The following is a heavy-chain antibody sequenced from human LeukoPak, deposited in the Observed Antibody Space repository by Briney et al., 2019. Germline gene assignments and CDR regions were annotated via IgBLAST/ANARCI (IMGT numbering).Heavy chain of an antibody. Sequence: LETLSLTCTVSGGSISDNYWSWIRQPPGKGLEWIGYAYYSGHTNYNSSLKSRVTMSLDTSKSQFSLRLSSVTAADTAVYFCARHPFATPFDYWGPGTLVTVSS. CDR3: ARHPFATPFDY. J-gene: IGHJ4*02. D-gene: IGHD2-15*01. V-gene: IGHV4-59*08. CDR1: GGSISDNY. CDR2: AYYSGHT.